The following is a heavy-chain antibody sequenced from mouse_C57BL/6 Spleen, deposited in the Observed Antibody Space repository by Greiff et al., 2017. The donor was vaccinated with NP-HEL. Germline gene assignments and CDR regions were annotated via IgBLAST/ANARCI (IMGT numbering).Heavy chain of an antibody. CDR3: ARYGTKGYFDY. D-gene: IGHD3-3*01. J-gene: IGHJ2*01. CDR1: GFTFTDYY. V-gene: IGHV7-3*01. CDR2: IRNKANGYTT. Sequence: EVKVVESGGGLVQPGGSLSLSCAASGFTFTDYYMSWVRQPPGKALEWLGFIRNKANGYTTEYSASVKGRFTISRDNSQSILYLQMNALRAEDSATYYCARYGTKGYFDYWGQGTTLTVSS.